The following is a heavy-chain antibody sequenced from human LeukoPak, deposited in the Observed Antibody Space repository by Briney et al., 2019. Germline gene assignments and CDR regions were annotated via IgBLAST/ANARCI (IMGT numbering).Heavy chain of an antibody. V-gene: IGHV4-30-2*01. CDR1: GGSISSGGSH. J-gene: IGHJ4*02. Sequence: SETLSLTCTVSGGSISSGGSHWSWIRQPPGKGLEWIGYIYHSGSTYYNPSLKSRVTISVDTSKNQFSLKLSSVTAADTAVYYCARNLMNHYYDSSGSLDYWGQGTLVTVSS. CDR3: ARNLMNHYYDSSGSLDY. D-gene: IGHD3-22*01. CDR2: IYHSGST.